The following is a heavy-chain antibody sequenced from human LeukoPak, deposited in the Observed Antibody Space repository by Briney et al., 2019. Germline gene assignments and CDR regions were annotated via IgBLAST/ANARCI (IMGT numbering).Heavy chain of an antibody. V-gene: IGHV4-59*01. CDR2: IYYSGST. D-gene: IGHD6-6*01. CDR3: ASVEYSSSSFDY. CDR1: GGSISSYY. J-gene: IGHJ4*02. Sequence: PSETLSLTCTVSGGSISSYYWSWIRQPPGKGLEWIGYIYYSGSTNYNPSLKSRVTISVDTSKNQSSLKLSSVTAADTAVYYCASVEYSSSSFDYWGQGTLVTVSS.